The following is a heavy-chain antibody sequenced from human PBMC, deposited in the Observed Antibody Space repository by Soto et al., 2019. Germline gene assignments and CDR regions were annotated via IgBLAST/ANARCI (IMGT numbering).Heavy chain of an antibody. Sequence: ASVKVSCKASGYTFTSYGISWVRQAPGQGLEWMGWISAYNGNTNYAQKLQGRVTMTTDTSTSTAYMELRSLRSDDTAVYYCARDPGIVGAPRYFDYWAQGTLVTVSS. J-gene: IGHJ4*02. D-gene: IGHD1-26*01. CDR1: GYTFTSYG. V-gene: IGHV1-18*01. CDR3: ARDPGIVGAPRYFDY. CDR2: ISAYNGNT.